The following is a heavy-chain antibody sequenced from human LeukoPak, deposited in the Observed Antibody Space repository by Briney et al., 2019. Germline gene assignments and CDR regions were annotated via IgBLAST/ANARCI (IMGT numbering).Heavy chain of an antibody. D-gene: IGHD2-15*01. Sequence: SETLSLTCTASGGSISSYYWSWIRQPPGKGLEWIGYIYYSGSTNYNPSLKSRVTISVDTSKNQFSLKLSSVTAADTAVYYCARHVRFHATQRFDPWGQGTLVTVSS. CDR3: ARHVRFHATQRFDP. CDR2: IYYSGST. J-gene: IGHJ5*02. V-gene: IGHV4-59*08. CDR1: GGSISSYY.